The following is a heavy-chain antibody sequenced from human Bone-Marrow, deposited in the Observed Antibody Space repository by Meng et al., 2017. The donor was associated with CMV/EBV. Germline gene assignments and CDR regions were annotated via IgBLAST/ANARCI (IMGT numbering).Heavy chain of an antibody. CDR1: GFTFSSYS. J-gene: IGHJ6*02. V-gene: IGHV3-21*01. CDR3: ARAPETITIFGVVIPRGYGMDV. D-gene: IGHD3-3*01. Sequence: GGSLRLSCAASGFTFSSYSMNWVRQAPGKGLEWVSSISSSSSYIYYADSVKGRFTISRDNAKNSLYLQMNSLRAEDTAVYYCARAPETITIFGVVIPRGYGMDVWGQGTTVTVSS. CDR2: ISSSSSYI.